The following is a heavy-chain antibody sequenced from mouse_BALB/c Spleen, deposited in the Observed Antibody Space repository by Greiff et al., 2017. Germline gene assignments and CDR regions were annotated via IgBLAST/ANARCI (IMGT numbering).Heavy chain of an antibody. V-gene: IGHV1S135*01. D-gene: IGHD1-1*01. CDR3: ARGIITTVALYYAMDY. Sequence: EVQLVESGPELVKPGASVKVSCKASGYSFTDYNMYWVQQSHGKSLEWIGFIDPYNGGTSYNPKFKGKATLTVDKYSSTAFMHLNSLTSEDSAVYYCARGIITTVALYYAMDYWGQGTSVTVSS. J-gene: IGHJ4*01. CDR2: IDPYNGGT. CDR1: GYSFTDYN.